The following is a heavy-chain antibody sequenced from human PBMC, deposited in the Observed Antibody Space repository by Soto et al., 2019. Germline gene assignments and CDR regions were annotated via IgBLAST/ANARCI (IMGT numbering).Heavy chain of an antibody. V-gene: IGHV4-31*03. D-gene: IGHD2-2*02. J-gene: IGHJ4*02. CDR1: GGSITTGGSY. CDR3: ARARFQVLYGKPYFDS. CDR2: IYHSGNT. Sequence: SETLSLTCTVSGGSITTGGSYLSWIRQHPATGLEWIGNIYHSGNTYYNPSLKSRLTVSVDTSKNHFSLMVDSVTAADTAVYYCARARFQVLYGKPYFDSWGQGTLVTVSS.